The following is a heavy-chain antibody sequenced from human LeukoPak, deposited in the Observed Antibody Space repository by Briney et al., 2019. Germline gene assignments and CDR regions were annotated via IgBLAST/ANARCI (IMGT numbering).Heavy chain of an antibody. V-gene: IGHV1-2*02. Sequence: ASVKVSCKASGYTFTGYYMHWLRQAPGQGLEWMGWINPNSGGTNCAQKFQGRVTMTRDTSISTAYMELSRLRSDDTAVYYCARGDGYNYYFDYWGQGTLVTVSS. D-gene: IGHD5-24*01. CDR3: ARGDGYNYYFDY. CDR2: INPNSGGT. CDR1: GYTFTGYY. J-gene: IGHJ4*02.